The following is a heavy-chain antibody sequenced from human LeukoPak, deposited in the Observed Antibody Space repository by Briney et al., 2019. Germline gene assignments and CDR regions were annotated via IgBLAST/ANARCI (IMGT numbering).Heavy chain of an antibody. J-gene: IGHJ3*02. V-gene: IGHV1-2*02. D-gene: IGHD1-7*01. Sequence: ASVKVSYKASGYTFTGYYMHWVRQAPGQGLEWMGWINPNSGGTNYAQKFQGRVTMTRDTSISTAYMELSRLRSDDTAVYYCAILELELYDAFDIWGQGTMVTVSS. CDR1: GYTFTGYY. CDR3: AILELELYDAFDI. CDR2: INPNSGGT.